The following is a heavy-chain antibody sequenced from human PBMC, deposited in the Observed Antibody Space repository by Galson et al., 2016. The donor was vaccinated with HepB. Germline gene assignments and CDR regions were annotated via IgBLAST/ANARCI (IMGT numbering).Heavy chain of an antibody. CDR2: IYSDGRP. Sequence: SLRLSCAASGFSFRSYYMNWVRQAPGKGLEWVSAIYSDGRPFYPDSVKDRFTISRDISKNTLYLQTHSLRAEDTAVYYCTRGKDRYYFGMDVWGGGTTVTVSS. CDR3: TRGKDRYYFGMDV. CDR1: GFSFRSYY. V-gene: IGHV3-53*01. J-gene: IGHJ6*04. D-gene: IGHD2-15*01.